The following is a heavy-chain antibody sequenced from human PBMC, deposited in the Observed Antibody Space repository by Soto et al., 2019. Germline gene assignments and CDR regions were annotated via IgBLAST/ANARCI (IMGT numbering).Heavy chain of an antibody. V-gene: IGHV2-5*02. CDR3: ARRRGGFGGGWTTPYFDY. CDR2: IYWDDDK. CDR1: GFSLNTAGVG. J-gene: IGHJ4*02. D-gene: IGHD6-19*01. Sequence: QITLKESGPTVVKPTQTLTLTCSLSGFSLNTAGVGVGWIRQPPGKALEWLAVIYWDDDKSWNPSLRDRLTINRAASDDQVVLTVTNMDPVDTGTYYSARRRGGFGGGWTTPYFDYWGQGTLVTVSS.